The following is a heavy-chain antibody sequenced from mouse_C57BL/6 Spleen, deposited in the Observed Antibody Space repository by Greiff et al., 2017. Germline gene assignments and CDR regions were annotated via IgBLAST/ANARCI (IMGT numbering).Heavy chain of an antibody. CDR2: INPNNGGT. V-gene: IGHV1-22*01. J-gene: IGHJ4*01. D-gene: IGHD1-1*01. CDR1: GYTFTDYN. Sequence: EVKLQESGPELVKPGASVKMSCKASGYTFTDYNMHWVKQSHGKSLEWIGYINPNNGGTSYNQKFKGKATLTVNKSSSTAYMELRSLTSEDSAVYYCARSITTVVAPRTMDYWGQGTTVTVSS. CDR3: ARSITTVVAPRTMDY.